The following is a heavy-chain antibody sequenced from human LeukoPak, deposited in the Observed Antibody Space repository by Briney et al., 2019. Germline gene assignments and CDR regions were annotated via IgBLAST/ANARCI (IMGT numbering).Heavy chain of an antibody. D-gene: IGHD6-6*01. CDR1: GGSFSGYY. CDR3: ARGRTYSSSSYYYMDV. J-gene: IGHJ6*03. Sequence: SETLSLTCAVYGGSFSGYYWSWLREPPGKGLEWIGEINHSGSTNNNPSLKSRVTISVDTSKNQFSLKLSSVTAAATAVYYCARGRTYSSSSYYYMDVWGKGTTVTVSS. V-gene: IGHV4-34*01. CDR2: INHSGST.